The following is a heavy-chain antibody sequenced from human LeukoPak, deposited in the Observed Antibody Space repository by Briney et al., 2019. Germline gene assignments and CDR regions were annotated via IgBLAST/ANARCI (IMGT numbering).Heavy chain of an antibody. Sequence: GGSLRLSCAASGFTFSSYEMNWVRQAPGKGLEWVSGISPNGVITYYADSVKGRFTISRDNSKGTVYLQMNSLRPEDTAVYYCAKDDAWLQYGNWGQGTLVTVSS. CDR1: GFTFSSYE. V-gene: IGHV3-23*01. D-gene: IGHD5-24*01. CDR2: ISPNGVIT. CDR3: AKDDAWLQYGN. J-gene: IGHJ4*02.